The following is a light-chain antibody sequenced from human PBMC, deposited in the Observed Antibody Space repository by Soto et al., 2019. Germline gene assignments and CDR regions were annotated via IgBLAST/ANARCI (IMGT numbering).Light chain of an antibody. CDR2: FDD. J-gene: IGLJ3*02. V-gene: IGLV1-36*01. Sequence: QSVLTQPPSVSGVPRQRVIISCSGSSSNIGKNVVHWYQQLPGKPPKLIVFFDDLVPSGVSKRFSASKAGTSASLVISDLQSEDEADYFCAAWDDSLNGRVFGGGTKVTVL. CDR3: AAWDDSLNGRV. CDR1: SSNIGKNV.